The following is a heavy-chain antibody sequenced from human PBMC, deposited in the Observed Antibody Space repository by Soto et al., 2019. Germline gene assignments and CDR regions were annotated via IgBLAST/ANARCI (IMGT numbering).Heavy chain of an antibody. J-gene: IGHJ4*02. CDR2: INSTLSTI. V-gene: IGHV3-48*01. CDR1: GFRFSDHS. CDR3: ATREYYFDN. Sequence: EVQLVESGGGLVQPGGSLRLSCVGSGFRFSDHSMNWFRQAPGRGLEWISYINSTLSTIYYADSVKGRFTVSRDSAKNSLYLQMNSLRSEDTAVYYCATREYYFDNWGQGTLVTVSS.